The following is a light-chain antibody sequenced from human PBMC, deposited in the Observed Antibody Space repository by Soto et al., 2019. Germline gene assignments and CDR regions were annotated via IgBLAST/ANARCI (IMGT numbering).Light chain of an antibody. CDR2: RAS. Sequence: DIQVTQSPSSLSASVGDKVTITCRASQNIIDYLNWYQQRPGAPPKLLIYRASNLPSEVPSRLSGSGSGTDFSLTISSLQHEDFATYYGQQSYILTRTFGQGT. CDR3: QQSYILTRT. CDR1: QNIIDY. J-gene: IGKJ1*01. V-gene: IGKV1-39*01.